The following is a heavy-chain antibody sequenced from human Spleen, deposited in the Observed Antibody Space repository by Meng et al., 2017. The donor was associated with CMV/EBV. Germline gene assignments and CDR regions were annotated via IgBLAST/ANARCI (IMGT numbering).Heavy chain of an antibody. CDR2: INSEGSTT. CDR1: GFTFSSYW. D-gene: IGHD1-26*01. V-gene: IGHV3-74*01. Sequence: GESLKISCAASGFTFSSYWMHWVRQAPGKGLVWVSRINSEGSTTSYADSVKGRFTISRENAKSTLFLQMNSLRAEDAAVYYCARGGSPFYWGRGTLVTVSS. CDR3: ARGGSPFY. J-gene: IGHJ4*02.